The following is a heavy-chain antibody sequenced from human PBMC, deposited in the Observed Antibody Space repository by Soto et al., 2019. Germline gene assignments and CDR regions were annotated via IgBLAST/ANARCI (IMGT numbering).Heavy chain of an antibody. D-gene: IGHD2-15*01. CDR3: ARCAGFGRLIDY. CDR1: GGSISSDGYY. CDR2: IYYSGST. Sequence: QVQLQESGPGLVKPSQTLSLTCTVSGGSISSDGYYWSWIRQHPGKGLEWIGYIYYSGSTYYNPSLKNQVTISVDTSNNQFSLKLSSVTAADTAVYYCARCAGFGRLIDYWGQGTLVTVSS. J-gene: IGHJ4*02. V-gene: IGHV4-31*01.